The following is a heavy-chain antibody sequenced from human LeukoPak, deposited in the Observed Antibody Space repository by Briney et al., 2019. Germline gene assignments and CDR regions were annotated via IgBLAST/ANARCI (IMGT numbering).Heavy chain of an antibody. Sequence: ETLSLTCAVYGGSFSGYYWSWIRQPPGKGLEWIGEINHSGSTNYNPSLKSRVTISVDTSKNQFSLKLSSVTAADTAVYYCARAYYYDSSGYYQNDAFDIWGQGTMVTVSS. J-gene: IGHJ3*02. D-gene: IGHD3-22*01. CDR1: GGSFSGYY. CDR2: INHSGST. V-gene: IGHV4-34*01. CDR3: ARAYYYDSSGYYQNDAFDI.